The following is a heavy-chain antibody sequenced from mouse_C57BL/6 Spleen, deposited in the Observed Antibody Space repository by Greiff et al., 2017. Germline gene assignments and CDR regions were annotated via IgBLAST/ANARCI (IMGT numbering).Heavy chain of an antibody. CDR1: GYSFTDYE. Sequence: QVQLQQSGAELVRPGASVTLSCKASGYSFTDYEMHWVKQTPVHGLEWIGAIDPETGGTAYNQKFKGKAILTADKSSSTAYMELRSLTSEDSAVYYWTRKGGVYFDYWGQGTTLTVSS. CDR3: TRKGGVYFDY. J-gene: IGHJ2*01. CDR2: IDPETGGT. V-gene: IGHV1-15*01.